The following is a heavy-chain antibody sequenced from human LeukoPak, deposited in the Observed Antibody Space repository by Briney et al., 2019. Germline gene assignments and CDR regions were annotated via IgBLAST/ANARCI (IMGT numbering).Heavy chain of an antibody. D-gene: IGHD3-22*01. CDR1: GFIFDDYG. V-gene: IGHV3-20*01. Sequence: GGSLRLSCAASGFIFDDYGMSWVRQAPGKGLEWVSGINWNGGSTDYADSVKGRFTISRDDAKTSLYLQMNSLRAEDTALYHCARVRGFDSSAYTFGAFDIWGQGTMVTVSS. CDR2: INWNGGST. CDR3: ARVRGFDSSAYTFGAFDI. J-gene: IGHJ3*02.